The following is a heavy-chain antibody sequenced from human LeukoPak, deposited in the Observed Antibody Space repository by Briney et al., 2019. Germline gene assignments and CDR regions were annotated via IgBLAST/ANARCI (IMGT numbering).Heavy chain of an antibody. CDR2: IYDSGST. V-gene: IGHV4-59*01. Sequence: MPSETLSLTCTVSGGSISSYYWSWIRQPPGKGLEWIGYIYDSGSTNYNPSLKSRVTISVDTSKNQFSLKLSSVTAADTAVYYCACLTTADAFDIWGQGTMVTVSS. CDR3: ACLTTADAFDI. D-gene: IGHD3-22*01. CDR1: GGSISSYY. J-gene: IGHJ3*02.